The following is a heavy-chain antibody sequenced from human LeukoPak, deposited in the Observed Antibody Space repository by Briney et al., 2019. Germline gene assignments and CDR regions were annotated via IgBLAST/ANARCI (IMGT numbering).Heavy chain of an antibody. V-gene: IGHV4-39*07. Sequence: TSETLSLTCTVSGGSISSSSYYWGWIRQPPGKGLEWIGSIYYSGSTYYNPSLKSRVTISVETSKNQFSLKLSSVTAADTAVYYCAILWFGDPPVDYWGQGTLVTVSS. D-gene: IGHD3-10*01. CDR3: AILWFGDPPVDY. J-gene: IGHJ4*02. CDR2: IYYSGST. CDR1: GGSISSSSYY.